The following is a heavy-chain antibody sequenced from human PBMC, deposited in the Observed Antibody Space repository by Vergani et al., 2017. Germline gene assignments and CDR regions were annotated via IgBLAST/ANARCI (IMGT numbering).Heavy chain of an antibody. D-gene: IGHD2-15*01. V-gene: IGHV4-34*01. J-gene: IGHJ5*02. CDR1: GGSFSGYY. CDR3: ARDIDLLNWFDP. Sequence: QVQLQQWGAGLLKPSETLSLTCAVYGGSFSGYYWSWIRQPPGKGLEWIGEIDHSGSTNYNPSLKSRVTISVDTSKNQFSLKLSSVTAADTAVYYCARDIDLLNWFDPWGQGTLVTVSS. CDR2: IDHSGST.